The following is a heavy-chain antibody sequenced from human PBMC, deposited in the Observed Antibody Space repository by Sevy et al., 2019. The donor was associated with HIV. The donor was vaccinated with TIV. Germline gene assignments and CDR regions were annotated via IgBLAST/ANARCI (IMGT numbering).Heavy chain of an antibody. CDR1: GFTFGDYA. Sequence: GGSLRLSCTASGFTFGDYAMSCVRQAPGKGLEWVGFIRSKAYGGTTEYAASVKGRFTISRDDSKSIAYLQMNSLKTEDTAVYYCTRAIVATALDAFDIWGQGTMVTVSS. J-gene: IGHJ3*02. CDR2: IRSKAYGGTT. D-gene: IGHD5-12*01. CDR3: TRAIVATALDAFDI. V-gene: IGHV3-49*04.